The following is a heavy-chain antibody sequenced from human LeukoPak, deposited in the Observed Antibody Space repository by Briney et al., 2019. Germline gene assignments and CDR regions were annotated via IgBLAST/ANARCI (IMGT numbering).Heavy chain of an antibody. Sequence: SGTLSLTCAVSGGSISSSNWWSWVRQPPGKGLEWIGEIYHSGSTNYNPSLKSRVTISVDTSKNQFSLKLSSVTAADTAVYYCARDPRSTYRRWGWFDPWGQGTLVTVSS. D-gene: IGHD2-2*01. CDR3: ARDPRSTYRRWGWFDP. CDR2: IYHSGST. J-gene: IGHJ5*02. CDR1: GGSISSSNW. V-gene: IGHV4-4*02.